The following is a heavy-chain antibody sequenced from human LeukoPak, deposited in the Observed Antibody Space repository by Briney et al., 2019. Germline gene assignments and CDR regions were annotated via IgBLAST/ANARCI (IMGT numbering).Heavy chain of an antibody. V-gene: IGHV4-59*01. Sequence: SETLSLTCTVSGGSINSYYWSWIRQPPGKGLEWIAYIYYSGSASYNPSLKSRVTISVDTSKNQFSLKLNSVTAADTAMYYCARLFHPALSGNYPFDYWGQGTLVTVSS. D-gene: IGHD1-26*01. CDR2: IYYSGSA. CDR3: ARLFHPALSGNYPFDY. CDR1: GGSINSYY. J-gene: IGHJ4*02.